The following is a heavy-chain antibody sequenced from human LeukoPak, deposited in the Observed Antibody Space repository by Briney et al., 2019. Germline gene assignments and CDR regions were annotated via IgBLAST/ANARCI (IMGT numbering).Heavy chain of an antibody. Sequence: GESLKISCKGAGYSVTSYWIGWVRQMPGKGREGMGIIYPGDSDTRYSPSFQGQVTISADKSISTASLQWSSMKASDTAMYYCAMPYSYGPDAFDVWGQGTMVTVSS. V-gene: IGHV5-51*01. CDR1: GYSVTSYW. CDR2: IYPGDSDT. D-gene: IGHD5-18*01. J-gene: IGHJ3*01. CDR3: AMPYSYGPDAFDV.